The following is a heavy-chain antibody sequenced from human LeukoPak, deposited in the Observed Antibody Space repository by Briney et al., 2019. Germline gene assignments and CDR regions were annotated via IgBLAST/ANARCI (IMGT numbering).Heavy chain of an antibody. D-gene: IGHD3-10*01. CDR2: ISGSGGST. J-gene: IGHJ4*02. V-gene: IGHV3-23*01. Sequence: PGGTLRLSCAASGFTFSSYGMSWVRQAPGKGLEWVSAISGSGGSTYYADSVKGRFTISRDNSKNTLYLQMNSLRAEDTAVYYCAKGIRRITMVRGALDYWGQGTLVTVSS. CDR3: AKGIRRITMVRGALDY. CDR1: GFTFSSYG.